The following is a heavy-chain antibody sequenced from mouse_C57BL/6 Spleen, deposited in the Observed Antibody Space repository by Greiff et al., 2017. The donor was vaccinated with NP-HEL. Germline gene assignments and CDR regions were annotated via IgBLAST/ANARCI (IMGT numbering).Heavy chain of an antibody. CDR3: ARGYDYYFDY. CDR1: GYAFSSSW. CDR2: IYPGDGDT. Sequence: QVQLQQSGPELVKPGASVKISCKASGYAFSSSWMNWVKQRPGKGLEWIGRIYPGDGDTNYNGKFKGKATLTADKSSSTAYMQLSSLTSEDSAVYFCARGYDYYFDYWGQGTTLTVSS. J-gene: IGHJ2*01. D-gene: IGHD2-4*01. V-gene: IGHV1-82*01.